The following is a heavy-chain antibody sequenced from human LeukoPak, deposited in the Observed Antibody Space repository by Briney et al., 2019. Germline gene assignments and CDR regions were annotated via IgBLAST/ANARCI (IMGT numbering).Heavy chain of an antibody. V-gene: IGHV1-18*01. CDR1: GYTFTSYG. J-gene: IGHJ4*02. D-gene: IGHD3-22*01. Sequence: ASVKVSCKASGYTFTSYGISWVRQAPRQGLEWMGWISAYNGNTNYAQKLQGRVSMTTDTSTSTAYMELRSLRSDDTAVYYCARGATYYYDSSGYYLDYWGQGTLVTVSS. CDR3: ARGATYYYDSSGYYLDY. CDR2: ISAYNGNT.